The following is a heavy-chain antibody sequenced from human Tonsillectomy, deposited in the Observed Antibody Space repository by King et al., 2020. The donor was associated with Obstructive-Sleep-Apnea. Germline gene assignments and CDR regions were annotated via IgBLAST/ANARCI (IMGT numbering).Heavy chain of an antibody. CDR2: ISYSGST. CDR3: ARDRVGRDGYNRFDY. Sequence: QLQESGPGLVKPSETQSLTCTVSGGSINSYYWSWIRQTPGKGLEWIGYISYSGSTNYNPSLKSRVTISVDTSKNQFSLKLSSVTAADTAVYYCARDRVGRDGYNRFDYWGQGTLVTVSS. D-gene: IGHD5-24*01. CDR1: GGSINSYY. V-gene: IGHV4-59*01. J-gene: IGHJ4*02.